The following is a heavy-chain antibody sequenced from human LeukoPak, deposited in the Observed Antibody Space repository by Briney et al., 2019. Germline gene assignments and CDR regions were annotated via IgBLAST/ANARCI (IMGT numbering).Heavy chain of an antibody. Sequence: GGSLRLSCAASGFTFSSYWMSWVRQAPGKGLEWVAHINQDGGEKYYVDSVKGRFTISRDNAKNTLYLQMNSLRAEDTAVYYCVRSGSSSLGYFDYWGQGALVTVSS. CDR3: VRSGSSSLGYFDY. D-gene: IGHD6-13*01. V-gene: IGHV3-7*03. CDR2: INQDGGEK. J-gene: IGHJ4*02. CDR1: GFTFSSYW.